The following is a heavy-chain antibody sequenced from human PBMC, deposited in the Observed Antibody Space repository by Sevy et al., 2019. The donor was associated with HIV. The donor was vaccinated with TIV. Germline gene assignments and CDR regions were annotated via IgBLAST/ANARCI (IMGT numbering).Heavy chain of an antibody. J-gene: IGHJ4*02. D-gene: IGHD4-17*01. CDR3: ARDHHYGD. V-gene: IGHV3-74*01. CDR1: GLTFSNNR. Sequence: GGSLRLSCAASGLTFSNNRMHWVRQAPGKGLVWVSRIESDETTSYTDSVKGRFTISRDNAKNTLYLQMNSLKAEDSAVYHCARDHHYGDWGQGTLVTVSS. CDR2: IESDETT.